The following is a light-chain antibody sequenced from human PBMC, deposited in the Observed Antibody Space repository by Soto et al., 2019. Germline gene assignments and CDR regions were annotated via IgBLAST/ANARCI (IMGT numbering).Light chain of an antibody. V-gene: IGKV1-9*01. CDR1: QGISSY. Sequence: DIQLTQSPSLLSASVGDRVTITCRASQGISSYLAWYQQKPGKAPKLLIYAASTLQSGVPSRFSGSGSGTEFTLTISSLQPEDFATYYCQQLRTFGQGTKVDIK. CDR3: QQLRT. J-gene: IGKJ1*01. CDR2: AAS.